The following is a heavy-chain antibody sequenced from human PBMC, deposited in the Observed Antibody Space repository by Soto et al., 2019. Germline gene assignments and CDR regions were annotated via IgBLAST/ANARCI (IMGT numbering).Heavy chain of an antibody. CDR3: ARGRIQLWYPFDY. D-gene: IGHD5-18*01. J-gene: IGHJ4*02. V-gene: IGHV4-34*01. CDR1: GGSFSGYY. Sequence: PSETLSLTCAVYGGSFSGYYWTWIRQPPGTGLEWIGDINHSGTTNYNPSLKSRVTISVDTSKNQFSLKLSSVTAADTAVYYCARGRIQLWYPFDYWGQGTLVTVSS. CDR2: INHSGTT.